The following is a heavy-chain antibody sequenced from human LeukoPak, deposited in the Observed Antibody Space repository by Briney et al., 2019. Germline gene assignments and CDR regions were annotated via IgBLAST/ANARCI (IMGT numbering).Heavy chain of an antibody. CDR3: ARGRGVNYLGAVTPKLGYFDY. Sequence: PSETLSLTCAVYGGSFSGYYWSWIRQPPGKGLEWIGEINHSGSTNYNPSLKSRVTISVDTSKNQFSLKLSSVTAADTAVYYCARGRGVNYLGAVTPKLGYFDYWGQGTLVTASS. V-gene: IGHV4-34*01. D-gene: IGHD4-11*01. CDR1: GGSFSGYY. CDR2: INHSGST. J-gene: IGHJ4*02.